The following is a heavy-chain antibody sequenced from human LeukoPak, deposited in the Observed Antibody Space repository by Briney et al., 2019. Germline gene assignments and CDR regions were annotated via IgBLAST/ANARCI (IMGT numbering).Heavy chain of an antibody. V-gene: IGHV3-15*01. CDR1: GFTFNNAW. D-gene: IGHD2-21*02. CDR2: MKRKTDGGST. Sequence: GGSLRLSCAASGFTFNNAWMSWVRQAPGKGLEWVGHMKRKTDGGSTDYAAPVKGRFTISRDDSKNTLYLQLNSLKTEDTAVYYCTTDQSFCGGDCYSYFDYWGQGTLVTVSS. J-gene: IGHJ4*02. CDR3: TTDQSFCGGDCYSYFDY.